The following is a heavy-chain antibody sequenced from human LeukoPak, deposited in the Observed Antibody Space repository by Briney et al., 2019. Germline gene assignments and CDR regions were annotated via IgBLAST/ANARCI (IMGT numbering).Heavy chain of an antibody. D-gene: IGHD3-10*01. J-gene: IGHJ3*02. CDR2: INPNSGGT. Sequence: ASVKVSCKASGYTFTGYYMHWVGQAPGQGLEWMGWINPNSGGTNYAQKFQGWVTMTRDTSISTAYMELSRLRSDDTAVYYCASDYGSGSNRAFDIWGQGTMVTVSS. V-gene: IGHV1-2*04. CDR1: GYTFTGYY. CDR3: ASDYGSGSNRAFDI.